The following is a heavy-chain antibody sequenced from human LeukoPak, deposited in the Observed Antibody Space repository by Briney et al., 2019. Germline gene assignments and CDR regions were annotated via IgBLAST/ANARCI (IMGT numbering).Heavy chain of an antibody. V-gene: IGHV3-33*01. CDR3: ARDRWFGELFGYYFDY. CDR1: GFTFSSYG. CDR2: IWYDGSNK. Sequence: QPGRSLRLSCAASGFTFSSYGMHWVRQAPGKGLEWVAVIWYDGSNKYYADSVKGRFTISRDNSKNTLYLQMNSLRAEDTAVCYCARDRWFGELFGYYFDYWGQGTLVTVSS. J-gene: IGHJ4*02. D-gene: IGHD3-10*01.